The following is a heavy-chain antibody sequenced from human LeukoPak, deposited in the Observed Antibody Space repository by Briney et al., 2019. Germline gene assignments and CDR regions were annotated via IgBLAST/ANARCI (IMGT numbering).Heavy chain of an antibody. D-gene: IGHD3-9*01. CDR2: INPNSGNT. J-gene: IGHJ3*02. CDR1: GYTSTDYY. CDR3: TLRYFDWLGTAFDI. Sequence: ASVKVSCKASGYTSTDYYMHWVRQAPGQGLEWMGWINPNSGNTGYAQKFQGRVTMTRNTSISTAYMELSSLRSEDTAVYYCTLRYFDWLGTAFDIWGQGTMVTVSS. V-gene: IGHV1-8*02.